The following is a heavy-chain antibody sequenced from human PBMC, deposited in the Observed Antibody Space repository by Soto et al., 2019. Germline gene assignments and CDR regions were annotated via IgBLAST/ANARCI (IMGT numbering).Heavy chain of an antibody. J-gene: IGHJ4*02. Sequence: GGSLRLSCAASGFRFSDYVMDWVRQVPGKGLEWVALIWKDGSKEYYADSVKGRFSISRDNSKNTLYLQMKSLRAEDTALYYCARVRGCSGGACHYCDYWGQGTPVTVSS. V-gene: IGHV3-33*01. CDR1: GFRFSDYV. CDR2: IWKDGSKE. CDR3: ARVRGCSGGACHYCDY. D-gene: IGHD2-15*01.